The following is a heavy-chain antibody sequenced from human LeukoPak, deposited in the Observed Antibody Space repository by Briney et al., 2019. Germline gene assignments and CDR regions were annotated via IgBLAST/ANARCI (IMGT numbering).Heavy chain of an antibody. CDR3: ARAFTYYYDSSGYYYDY. V-gene: IGHV4-34*01. Sequence: PSETLSLTCAVYGGSFSGYYWSWIRQPPGKGLEWIGEINHSGSTNYNPSLKSRVTISVDTSKNQFSLKLSSVTAADTAVYYCARAFTYYYDSSGYYYDYWGQGTLVTVSS. D-gene: IGHD3-22*01. CDR1: GGSFSGYY. CDR2: INHSGST. J-gene: IGHJ4*02.